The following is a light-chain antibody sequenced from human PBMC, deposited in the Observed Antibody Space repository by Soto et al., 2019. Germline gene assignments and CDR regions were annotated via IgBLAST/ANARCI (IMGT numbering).Light chain of an antibody. CDR3: AAWDDSLRGAV. CDR1: SSNIGSNY. V-gene: IGLV1-47*01. J-gene: IGLJ7*01. CDR2: RNN. Sequence: QSVLTQTPSASGTPGQRVTISCSGSSSNIGSNYVYWYQQLPGTAPKLLIYRNNQRPSGVPDRFSGSKSGTSASLAISGLRSEDEADYYCAAWDDSLRGAVFGVGTQLTVL.